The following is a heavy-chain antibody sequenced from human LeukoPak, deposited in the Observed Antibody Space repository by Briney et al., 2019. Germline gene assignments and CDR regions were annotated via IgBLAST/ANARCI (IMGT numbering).Heavy chain of an antibody. CDR1: GFTFSYYA. J-gene: IGHJ3*02. Sequence: GGSLRLSCAASGFTFSYYAMTWVRQAPGKGPEWVSGITDSGSRTSYADSVKGRITISRDNSKNTLFLQMSSLRAEDTALYYCALRGTTALNAFVIWGQGTMVTVSS. V-gene: IGHV3-23*01. D-gene: IGHD1/OR15-1a*01. CDR2: ITDSGSRT. CDR3: ALRGTTALNAFVI.